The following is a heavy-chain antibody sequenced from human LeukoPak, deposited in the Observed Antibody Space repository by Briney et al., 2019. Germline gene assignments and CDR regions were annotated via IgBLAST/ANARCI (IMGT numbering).Heavy chain of an antibody. J-gene: IGHJ4*02. Sequence: SVKVSRKASGYTFTSYDINWVRQAPGQGLEWMGGIIPIFGTANYAQKFQGRVTITTDESTSTAYMELSSLRSEDTAVYYCARGGPLVGATLDYWGQGTLVTVSS. CDR3: ARGGPLVGATLDY. CDR1: GYTFTSYD. CDR2: IIPIFGTA. D-gene: IGHD1-26*01. V-gene: IGHV1-69*05.